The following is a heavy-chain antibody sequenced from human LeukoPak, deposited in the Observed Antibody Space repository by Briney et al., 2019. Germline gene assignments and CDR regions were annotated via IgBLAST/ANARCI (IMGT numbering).Heavy chain of an antibody. CDR2: MNIDGSER. Sequence: GGSLRLSCAVSGLTFNNYAMSWVRQAPGKRPEWVANMNIDGSERYYADSVKGRFTISRDNARNSVFLQMSGLRVEDTAVYYCAKGKPKSSIAARPNYYYYGMDVWGQGTTVTVSS. D-gene: IGHD6-6*01. CDR1: GLTFNNYA. J-gene: IGHJ6*02. V-gene: IGHV3-7*01. CDR3: AKGKPKSSIAARPNYYYYGMDV.